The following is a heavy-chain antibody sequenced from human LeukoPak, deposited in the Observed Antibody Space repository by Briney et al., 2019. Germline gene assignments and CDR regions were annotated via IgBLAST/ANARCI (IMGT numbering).Heavy chain of an antibody. Sequence: GGSLRLSCAASGFTLSNAWMSWVRQAPGEGLEWVGRIKSKTDGGTTDYAAPVKGRFTISRDDSKNTLYLQMNSLKTEDTAVYYCTTDDVLLWFGELSGFDPWGQGTLVTVSS. CDR2: IKSKTDGGTT. D-gene: IGHD3-10*01. J-gene: IGHJ5*02. CDR3: TTDDVLLWFGELSGFDP. V-gene: IGHV3-15*01. CDR1: GFTLSNAW.